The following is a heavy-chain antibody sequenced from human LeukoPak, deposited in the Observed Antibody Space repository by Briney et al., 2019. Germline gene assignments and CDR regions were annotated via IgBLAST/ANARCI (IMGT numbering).Heavy chain of an antibody. CDR3: AKGSLLWFGELLVDLDY. D-gene: IGHD3-10*01. Sequence: QTGGSLRLSCAASGFTFSSYGMHWVRQAPGKGLEWVAVISYDGSNKYYADSVKGRFTISRDNSKNTLYLQMNRLRAEDTAVYYCAKGSLLWFGELLVDLDYWGQGTLVTVSS. J-gene: IGHJ4*02. CDR2: ISYDGSNK. V-gene: IGHV3-30*18. CDR1: GFTFSSYG.